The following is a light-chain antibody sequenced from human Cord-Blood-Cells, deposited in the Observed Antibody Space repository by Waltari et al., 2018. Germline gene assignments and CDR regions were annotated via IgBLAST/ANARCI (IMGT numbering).Light chain of an antibody. V-gene: IGLV2-23*02. CDR2: EVS. CDR3: CSYAGSSTVV. CDR1: SSDVGSYKL. J-gene: IGLJ2*01. Sequence: QSALTQPASVSGSPGQSITISCTGTSSDVGSYKLVSWDQQHPDNAPKPMISEVSKRHCGFSDRFSGSKSGDTDSLTISGLQAEDDADYYCCSYAGSSTVVFGGGTKLTVL.